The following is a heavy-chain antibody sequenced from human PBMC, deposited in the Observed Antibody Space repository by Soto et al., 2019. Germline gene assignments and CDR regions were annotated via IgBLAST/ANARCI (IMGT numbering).Heavy chain of an antibody. J-gene: IGHJ6*02. D-gene: IGHD5-12*01. CDR1: GFTFSDYW. CDR3: TRGDGYGVMDV. V-gene: IGHV3-74*03. CDR2: IDSDGSTT. Sequence: EVQLVESGGGLVQPGGSLRLSCAVSGFTFSDYWMQWVRQAPGKGLVWVSHIDSDGSTTAYADSVKGRFTISRDNAKTTLYLQMNSLRAEDTAVYYCTRGDGYGVMDVWGQGTTVTVSS.